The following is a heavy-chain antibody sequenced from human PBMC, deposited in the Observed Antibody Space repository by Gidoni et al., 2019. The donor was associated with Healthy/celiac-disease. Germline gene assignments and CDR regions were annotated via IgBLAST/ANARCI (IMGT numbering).Heavy chain of an antibody. CDR2: IAYDGSNK. CDR1: GFTFSSYA. Sequence: QVQLVESGGGVVQPGRSLRLSCAASGFTFSSYAMHWVRQAPGKGLEWVAVIAYDGSNKYYADSVKGRFTISRDNSKNTLYLQMNSLRAEDTAVYYCAREGITMVRGALDYWGQGTLVTVSS. D-gene: IGHD3-10*01. CDR3: AREGITMVRGALDY. J-gene: IGHJ4*02. V-gene: IGHV3-30-3*01.